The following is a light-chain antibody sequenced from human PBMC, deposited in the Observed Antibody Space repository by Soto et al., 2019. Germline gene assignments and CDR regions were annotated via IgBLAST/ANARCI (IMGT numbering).Light chain of an antibody. J-gene: IGKJ3*01. CDR1: QRVSSSY. V-gene: IGKV3-20*01. Sequence: EIVLTQSPGTLSLSPGERATLSCRASQRVSSSYLTWYQQKPGQAPRLLIYGASRRATGIPDRFSGSGSGTDFTRTISRLEPEDFAVYYCQQYGSSLFTFGPGNKVDIK. CDR2: GAS. CDR3: QQYGSSLFT.